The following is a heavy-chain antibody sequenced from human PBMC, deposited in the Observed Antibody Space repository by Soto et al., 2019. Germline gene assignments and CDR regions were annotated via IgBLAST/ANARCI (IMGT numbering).Heavy chain of an antibody. CDR1: GFTFTSSA. D-gene: IGHD6-13*01. Sequence: ASVKVSCKASGFTFTSSAMQWVRQARGQRLEWMGWISPYNGNTNYAQKLQVRVTMTTDTSTNTAYMELSSLTSDDTAVYYCARVDSWYSWFDPWGQGTLVTVSS. J-gene: IGHJ5*02. CDR2: ISPYNGNT. CDR3: ARVDSWYSWFDP. V-gene: IGHV1-18*01.